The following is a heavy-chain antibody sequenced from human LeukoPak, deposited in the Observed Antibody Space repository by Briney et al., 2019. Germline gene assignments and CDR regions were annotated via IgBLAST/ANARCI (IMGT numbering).Heavy chain of an antibody. V-gene: IGHV3-30*02. J-gene: IGHJ4*02. CDR2: IRYDGSDK. CDR1: GFTFSRYG. Sequence: GGSLRLSCAASGFTFSRYGMHWVRQAPGKGLEWVAFIRYDGSDKYYAESVKGRFTISRDSFKNTLYLQMSGLRAEDTALYYCAKLKLYYDILTGPLVDYWGQGTLVTVSS. CDR3: AKLKLYYDILTGPLVDY. D-gene: IGHD3-9*01.